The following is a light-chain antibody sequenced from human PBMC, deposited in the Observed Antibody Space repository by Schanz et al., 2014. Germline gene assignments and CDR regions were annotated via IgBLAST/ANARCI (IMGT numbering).Light chain of an antibody. CDR2: AAS. Sequence: DIQVTQSPSSLSASVGDRVTITCRTSHSITTYLNWYQHKPGKAPKLLIYAASSLQSGVPSRFSGSGSGTDFTLTISSLQPDDFATYYCQQYDNYSGTFGQGTKVEI. CDR3: QQYDNYSGT. V-gene: IGKV1-39*01. J-gene: IGKJ1*01. CDR1: HSITTY.